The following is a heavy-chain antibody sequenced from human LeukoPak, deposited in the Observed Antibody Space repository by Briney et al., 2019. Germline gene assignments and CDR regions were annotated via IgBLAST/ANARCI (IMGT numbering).Heavy chain of an antibody. J-gene: IGHJ3*02. V-gene: IGHV3-53*01. CDR2: IYSGGST. D-gene: IGHD3-10*01. CDR1: GFTVSSNY. Sequence: PGGSLRLSCAASGFTVSSNYMSWVRQAPGKGLEWVSIIYSGGSTFYADSVKGRFTISRDNSRNALYLQMNSLRAEDTAVYYCELVGNLNPPSSDAFDIWGQGTMVTVSS. CDR3: ELVGNLNPPSSDAFDI.